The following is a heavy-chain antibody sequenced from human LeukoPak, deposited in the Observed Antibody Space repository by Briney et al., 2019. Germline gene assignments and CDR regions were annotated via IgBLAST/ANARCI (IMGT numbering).Heavy chain of an antibody. V-gene: IGHV1-2*02. Sequence: GASVKVSCKASGYTFTGYYMHWVRQAPGQGLEWMGWINPNSGGTNYAQKFQGRVTMTRDTSISTAYMELSRLRSDDTAVYYCARDLGSSTSCTAYWGQGTLVTVSS. CDR3: ARDLGSSTSCTAY. CDR1: GYTFTGYY. CDR2: INPNSGGT. J-gene: IGHJ4*02. D-gene: IGHD2-2*01.